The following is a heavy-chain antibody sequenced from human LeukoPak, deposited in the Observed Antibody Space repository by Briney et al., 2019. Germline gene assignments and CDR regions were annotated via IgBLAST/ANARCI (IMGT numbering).Heavy chain of an antibody. V-gene: IGHV3-64D*06. CDR2: IRSNGDTT. J-gene: IGHJ6*02. D-gene: IGHD2-15*01. Sequence: PGGSLRLSCSASGFTFSSYTMYWVRQAPGKGLEYVSHIRSNGDTTSYSDSVKGRFTISRDNSKSTLYLQMGSLRAEDTALYYCAKDRRIIPASVLYGMDVWGQGTAVTVSS. CDR3: AKDRRIIPASVLYGMDV. CDR1: GFTFSSYT.